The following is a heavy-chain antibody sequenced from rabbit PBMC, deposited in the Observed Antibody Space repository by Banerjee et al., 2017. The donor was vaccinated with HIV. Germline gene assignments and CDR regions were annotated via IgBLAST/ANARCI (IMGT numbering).Heavy chain of an antibody. D-gene: IGHD6-1*01. CDR2: IYAGSSGST. CDR3: ARSGGTGYAGATNL. J-gene: IGHJ4*01. Sequence: QSLEESGGDLVKPGASLTLTCTASGFSFSSSYYMCWVRQAPGKGLEWIGCIYAGSSGSTYYASWAKGRFTISKTSSTTVTLQMTSLTAADTATYFCARSGGTGYAGATNLWGQGTLVTVS. CDR1: GFSFSSSYY. V-gene: IGHV1S40*01.